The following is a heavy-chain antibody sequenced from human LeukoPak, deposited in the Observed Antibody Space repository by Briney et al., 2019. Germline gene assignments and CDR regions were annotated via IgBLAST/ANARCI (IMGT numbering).Heavy chain of an antibody. CDR1: GYTFTSYG. Sequence: ASVKVSCKASGYTFTSYGISWVRQAPGQGLEWMGWISAYNGNTNYAQKLQGRVTMTRDTSISTAYMELSRLRSDDTAVYYCATVGEMATVDYWGQGTLVTVSS. J-gene: IGHJ4*02. D-gene: IGHD5-24*01. CDR2: ISAYNGNT. CDR3: ATVGEMATVDY. V-gene: IGHV1-18*01.